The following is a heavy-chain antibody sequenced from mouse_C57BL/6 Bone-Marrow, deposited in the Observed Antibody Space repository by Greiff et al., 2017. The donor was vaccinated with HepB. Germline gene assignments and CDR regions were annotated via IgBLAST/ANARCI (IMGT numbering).Heavy chain of an antibody. CDR1: GYSITSGYY. Sequence: EVQLQQSGPGLVKPSQSLSLTCSVTGYSITSGYYWNWIRQFPGNKLEWMGYISYDGSNNYNPSLKNRISITRDTSKNQVFLKLNAVTTEDTATYYCARVAGSSPGWYFDVWGTGTTVTVSS. D-gene: IGHD1-1*01. V-gene: IGHV3-6*01. CDR3: ARVAGSSPGWYFDV. J-gene: IGHJ1*03. CDR2: ISYDGSN.